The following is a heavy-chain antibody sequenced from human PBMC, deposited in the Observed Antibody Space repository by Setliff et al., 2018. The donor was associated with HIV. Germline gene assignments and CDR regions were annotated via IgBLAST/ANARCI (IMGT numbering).Heavy chain of an antibody. CDR3: ASEGAPGGPRLVY. Sequence: KASETLSLTCAVSGASIAGDGWWTWVRQSPGKGLEWLGEIFHTGEGYYNPSLRSRVFISIDTSKNQLSLRLTSVTAADTAVYYWASEGAPGGPRLVYWGRGILVTVSS. D-gene: IGHD3-10*01. CDR2: IFHTGEG. CDR1: GASIAGDGW. J-gene: IGHJ4*02. V-gene: IGHV4-4*02.